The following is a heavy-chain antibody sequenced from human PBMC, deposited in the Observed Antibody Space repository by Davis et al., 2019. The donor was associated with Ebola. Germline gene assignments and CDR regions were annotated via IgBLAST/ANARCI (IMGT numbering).Heavy chain of an antibody. D-gene: IGHD3-10*01. J-gene: IGHJ4*02. CDR1: GGSFSGYY. Sequence: PSETLSLTCAVYGGSFSGYYWSWIRQPPGKGLEWIGEINHSGSTYYNPSLKSRVTISVDTSKNQFSLKLSSVTAADTAVYYCARGSAIYGSGSYSPYYFDYWGQGTLVTVSS. CDR2: INHSGST. CDR3: ARGSAIYGSGSYSPYYFDY. V-gene: IGHV4-34*09.